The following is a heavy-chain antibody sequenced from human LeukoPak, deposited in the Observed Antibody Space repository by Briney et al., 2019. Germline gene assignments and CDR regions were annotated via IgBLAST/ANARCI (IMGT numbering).Heavy chain of an antibody. J-gene: IGHJ5*02. CDR2: IYTSGST. CDR1: GGSISSGSYY. D-gene: IGHD6-19*01. V-gene: IGHV4-61*02. CDR3: ARGAVPSGWFDP. Sequence: SLTLSLTCTVSGGSISSGSYYWSWIRQPARKGLEWIGRIYTSGSTNYNPSLKSRVTISVDTSKNQFSLKLSSVTAADTAVYYCARGAVPSGWFDPWGQGTLVTVSS.